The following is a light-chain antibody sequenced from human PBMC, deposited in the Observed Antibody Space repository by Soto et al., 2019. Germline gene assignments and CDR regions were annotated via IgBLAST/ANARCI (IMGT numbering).Light chain of an antibody. J-gene: IGLJ1*01. CDR2: YDD. Sequence: QSVLTQPPSVSDAPRQRVTISCSGSSSNIGNNAVNWYQQLPGKAPKLLIYYDDLLPSGVSDRFSGSKSGTSASLAISGLQSEDEADYYCAAWGDSLNGYVFGTGTKVTVL. CDR1: SSNIGNNA. V-gene: IGLV1-36*01. CDR3: AAWGDSLNGYV.